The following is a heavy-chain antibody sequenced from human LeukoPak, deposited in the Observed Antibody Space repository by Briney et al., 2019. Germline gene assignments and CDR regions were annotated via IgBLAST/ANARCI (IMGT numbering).Heavy chain of an antibody. CDR1: GYTFTGYY. Sequence: ASVKVSCKASGYTFTGYYMHWVRQAPGQGLEWMGWINPNSGGTNYAQKFQGRVTMTRDTSISTAYMELSRLRSDDTAVYYCASFGSIVVVRDYFDYWGQGTLVTVSS. D-gene: IGHD2-2*01. V-gene: IGHV1-2*02. CDR3: ASFGSIVVVRDYFDY. CDR2: INPNSGGT. J-gene: IGHJ4*02.